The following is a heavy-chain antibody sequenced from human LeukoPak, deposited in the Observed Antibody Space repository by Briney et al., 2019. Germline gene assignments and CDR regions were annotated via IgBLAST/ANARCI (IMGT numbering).Heavy chain of an antibody. J-gene: IGHJ4*02. CDR2: INPNSGGT. D-gene: IGHD3-16*02. Sequence: ASVKVSCKASGYTFTGYYTHWVRQAPGQGLEWMGWINPNSGGTNYAQKFQGRVTMTRDTSISTAYMELSRLRSDDTAVYYCARDDPIYVWGSYRQFDYWGQGTLVTVSS. CDR3: ARDDPIYVWGSYRQFDY. V-gene: IGHV1-2*02. CDR1: GYTFTGYY.